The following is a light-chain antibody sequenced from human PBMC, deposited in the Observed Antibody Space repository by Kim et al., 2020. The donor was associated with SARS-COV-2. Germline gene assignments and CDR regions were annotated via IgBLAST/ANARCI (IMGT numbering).Light chain of an antibody. CDR1: PGISNS. Sequence: ASVRDRVTITCRASPGISNSLAWYQQKPGKGPKVLIYDASTLQSGVPSRFSGSGSGTDFTLTISSLQPEDVATYYCQKYNSAPWTLGQGTKVDIK. V-gene: IGKV1-27*01. CDR2: DAS. CDR3: QKYNSAPWT. J-gene: IGKJ1*01.